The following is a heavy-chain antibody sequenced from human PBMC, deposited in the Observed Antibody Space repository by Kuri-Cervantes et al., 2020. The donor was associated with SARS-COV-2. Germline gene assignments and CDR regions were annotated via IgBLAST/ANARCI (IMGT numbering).Heavy chain of an antibody. V-gene: IGHV4-30-4*01. CDR2: IYSSGST. J-gene: IGHJ5*02. CDR3: ANYYYDKRGYYYGWFDP. Sequence: SETLSLTCTVSGGSISSGDYFWSWIRQPPGKGLEWIGYIYSSGSTYYNPSLKSRVTMSVGRSKNQFSLKLTSVTAADTAVYYCANYYYDKRGYYYGWFDPWGQGTLVTVSS. D-gene: IGHD3-22*01. CDR1: GGSISSGDYF.